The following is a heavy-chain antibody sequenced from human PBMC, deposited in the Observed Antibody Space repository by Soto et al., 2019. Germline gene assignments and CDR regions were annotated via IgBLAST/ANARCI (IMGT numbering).Heavy chain of an antibody. CDR2: MNPNSGNT. J-gene: IGHJ6*02. Sequence: ASVKVSCKASGYTFTNYDINWVRQATGQGLEWMGWMNPNSGNTGYAQKFQGRVTMTRSTSISKAYMELSSLTSEDTAVYYCARETPYNWNYLYCSSSMDVWGQGTTVTVSS. CDR1: GYTFTNYD. V-gene: IGHV1-8*01. CDR3: ARETPYNWNYLYCSSSMDV. D-gene: IGHD1-7*01.